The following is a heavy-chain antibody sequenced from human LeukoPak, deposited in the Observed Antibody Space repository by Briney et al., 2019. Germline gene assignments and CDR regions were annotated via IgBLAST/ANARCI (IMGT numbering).Heavy chain of an antibody. Sequence: GESLRLSCAASGFTFSSSPMHWVRQTPGKGLVWLSRISPDGSVTTYADSVKGRFTSSRDNAKNTLYLQMNSLSVEDTAVYYCTRDRYSVGDIWGQGTLVTVSS. D-gene: IGHD3-16*02. CDR2: ISPDGSVT. CDR3: TRDRYSVGDI. V-gene: IGHV3-74*01. J-gene: IGHJ3*02. CDR1: GFTFSSSP.